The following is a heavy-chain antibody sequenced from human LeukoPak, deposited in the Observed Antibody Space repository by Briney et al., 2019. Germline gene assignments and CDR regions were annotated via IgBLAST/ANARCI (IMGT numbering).Heavy chain of an antibody. J-gene: IGHJ6*02. CDR2: ISSNGGST. V-gene: IGHV3-64*01. D-gene: IGHD2-2*01. CDR3: ARLGGTSPRDYYYYGMDV. CDR1: GFTFSSYA. Sequence: GGSLRPSCAASGFTFSSYAMHWVRQAPGKGLEYVSAISSNGGSTYYANSVKGRFTISRDNSKNTLYLQMGSLRAEDMAVYYCARLGGTSPRDYYYYGMDVWGQGTTVTVSS.